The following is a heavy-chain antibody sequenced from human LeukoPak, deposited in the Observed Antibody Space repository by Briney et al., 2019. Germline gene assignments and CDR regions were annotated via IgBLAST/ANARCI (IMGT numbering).Heavy chain of an antibody. CDR3: ARSRAYDYHFDN. CDR2: IFYSGST. D-gene: IGHD5-12*01. J-gene: IGHJ4*02. V-gene: IGHV4-59*01. Sequence: SETLSLTCTVSGGSISSYYWSWIRQSPGKGLEWIGYIFYSGSTNYNPSLKSRVTISVDTSKNQFSLKLTSVTAADTAVYYCARSRAYDYHFDNWGQGTLVTVSS. CDR1: GGSISSYY.